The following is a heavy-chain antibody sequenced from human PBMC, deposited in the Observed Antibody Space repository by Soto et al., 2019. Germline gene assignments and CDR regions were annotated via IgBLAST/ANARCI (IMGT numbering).Heavy chain of an antibody. CDR2: ISPDGGRP. CDR1: GYTFTTYY. CDR3: ATRDPGHY. Sequence: QVQLVQSGAEVKKPGASVKVSCKASGYTFTTYYMHWVRQAPGQGLEWMGIISPDGGRPSNAQKFQGRVTMTRDTSTSTVYMELSSLRSEDTAVYYCATRDPGHYWGQGTLVTVSS. V-gene: IGHV1-46*01. J-gene: IGHJ4*02.